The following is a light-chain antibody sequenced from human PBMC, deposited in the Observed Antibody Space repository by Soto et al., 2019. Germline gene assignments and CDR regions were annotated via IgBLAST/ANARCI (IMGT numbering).Light chain of an antibody. J-gene: IGKJ4*01. CDR2: KAS. Sequence: DIQMTQSPSTLSASVGDRVTITCRASQTISSWLAWYQQKPGQAPKLLIYKASSLESAVPSRFSGSGSGTEFTLTISGLQLDDFASYYCQQYNSYPLTLGGGTKVDIK. V-gene: IGKV1-5*03. CDR3: QQYNSYPLT. CDR1: QTISSW.